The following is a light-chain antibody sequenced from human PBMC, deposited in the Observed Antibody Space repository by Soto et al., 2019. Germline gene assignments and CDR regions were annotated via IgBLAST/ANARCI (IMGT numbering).Light chain of an antibody. CDR3: QESFSMAIT. J-gene: IGKJ5*01. CDR1: QSISNY. CDR2: AAS. V-gene: IGKV1-39*01. Sequence: DIQMTQSPSSLSASVGDRVTITCRASQSISNYLNWYQQKPGKAPKLLIYAASSLKSGVPSRFSGSGSGTDFTLTISSLQPEDFAVYYCQESFSMAITVGQGTRLEIK.